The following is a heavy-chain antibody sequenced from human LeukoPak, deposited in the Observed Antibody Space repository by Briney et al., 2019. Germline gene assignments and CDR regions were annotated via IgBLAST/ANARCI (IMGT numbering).Heavy chain of an antibody. CDR3: ARAPYWQQLVRFDY. CDR1: GGSFSGYY. J-gene: IGHJ4*02. Sequence: SETLSLTCAVYGGSFSGYYWSWIRQPPGKGLEWIGEINHSGSTNYNPSLKSRVTISVDTSKNQFSLKLSSVTAADTAVYYRARAPYWQQLVRFDYWGQGTLVTVSS. D-gene: IGHD6-13*01. CDR2: INHSGST. V-gene: IGHV4-34*01.